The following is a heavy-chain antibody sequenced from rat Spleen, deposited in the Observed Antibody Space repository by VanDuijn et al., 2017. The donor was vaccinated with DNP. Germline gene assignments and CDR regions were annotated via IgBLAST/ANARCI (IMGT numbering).Heavy chain of an antibody. V-gene: IGHV1-43*01. Sequence: QVQLHQSGAELAKPGSSVMISCRASGYTFTTYYIGWIKQTTGQGLEYIGYINTGSGGTNYNEKFKGKATLTVDKSSSTAFMQLSSLTPDDSAVYYCAREGYYSGDRAMDAWGQGTSVTVSS. CDR1: GYTFTTYY. CDR3: AREGYYSGDRAMDA. D-gene: IGHD1-1*01. J-gene: IGHJ4*01. CDR2: INTGSGGT.